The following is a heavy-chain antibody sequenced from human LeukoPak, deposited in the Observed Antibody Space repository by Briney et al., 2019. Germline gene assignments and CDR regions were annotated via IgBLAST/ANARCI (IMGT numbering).Heavy chain of an antibody. CDR1: GGSISSYY. D-gene: IGHD3-9*01. J-gene: IGHJ4*02. V-gene: IGHV4-38-2*02. CDR2: IYRSGST. CDR3: ARRTTYFGWIPSESPSCFDY. Sequence: PSETLSLTCTVSGGSISSYYWGWIRQPPGKGLEWIGSIYRSGSTYYKSSLKSRVTISVDTSKNQFSLKLSSVTAADTAVYYCARRTTYFGWIPSESPSCFDYWGQGTLVTVSS.